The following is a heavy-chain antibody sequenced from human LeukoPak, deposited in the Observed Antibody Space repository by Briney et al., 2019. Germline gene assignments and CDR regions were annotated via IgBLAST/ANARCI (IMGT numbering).Heavy chain of an antibody. Sequence: GGSLRLSCAASGFTFSSYSMNWVRQAPGKGLEWVSYISSSSSTKYYADSVKGRFTISRDNAKNSLYLQMNSLRAEDTAVYYCARGSSGYDQGRIDYWGQGTLVTVSS. CDR1: GFTFSSYS. D-gene: IGHD5-12*01. J-gene: IGHJ4*02. CDR3: ARGSSGYDQGRIDY. CDR2: ISSSSSTK. V-gene: IGHV3-48*01.